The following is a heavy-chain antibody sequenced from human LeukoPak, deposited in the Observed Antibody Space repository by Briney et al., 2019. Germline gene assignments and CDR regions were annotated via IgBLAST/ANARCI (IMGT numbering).Heavy chain of an antibody. CDR2: IYPGDSDT. CDR3: ARLSGRIVCSAGSCYIDS. CDR1: GYRFTSDW. Sequence: GESLKISCKGSGYRFTSDWIGWVRPMPGKGLERMGIIYPGDSDTRYSPSFQGLVTISADKSVNTAYLQWSSLKASDTAMYYCARLSGRIVCSAGSCYIDSWGQGTLVTVSS. J-gene: IGHJ4*02. D-gene: IGHD2-15*01. V-gene: IGHV5-51*01.